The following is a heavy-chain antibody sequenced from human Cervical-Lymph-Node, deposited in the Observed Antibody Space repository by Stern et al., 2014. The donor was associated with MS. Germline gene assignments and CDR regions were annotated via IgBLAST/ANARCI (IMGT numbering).Heavy chain of an antibody. D-gene: IGHD6-13*01. CDR1: GFSLSRYA. Sequence: VQLLESGGGVVQPGRSMRLSCAASGFSLSRYAMHWVRQAPGKGLAWVALIWYDGSNPYYADSVTGRFTISRDNFKNTLYLQMNSLRAEDTAVYYCASAYSSSHYYFDYWGQGTLVTVSS. J-gene: IGHJ4*02. CDR3: ASAYSSSHYYFDY. CDR2: IWYDGSNP. V-gene: IGHV3-33*01.